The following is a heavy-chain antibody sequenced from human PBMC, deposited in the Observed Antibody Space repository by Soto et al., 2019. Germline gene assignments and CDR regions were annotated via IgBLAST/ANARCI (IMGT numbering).Heavy chain of an antibody. CDR2: ISYDGSNK. CDR3: AKDDLVAATLFDY. D-gene: IGHD2-15*01. J-gene: IGHJ4*02. V-gene: IGHV3-30*18. Sequence: HPGGSLRLSCAASGFTFSSYGMHWVRQAPGKGLEWVAVISYDGSNKYYADSVKGRFTISRDNSKNTLYLQMNSLRAEDTAVYYCAKDDLVAATLFDYWGQGTLVTVSS. CDR1: GFTFSSYG.